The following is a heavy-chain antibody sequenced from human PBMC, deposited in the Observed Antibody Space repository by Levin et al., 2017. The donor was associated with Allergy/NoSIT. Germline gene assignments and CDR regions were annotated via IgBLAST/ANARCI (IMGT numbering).Heavy chain of an antibody. V-gene: IGHV4-39*07. CDR1: GGSISSSSYY. Sequence: GSLRLSCTVSGGSISSSSYYWGWIRQPPGKGLEWIGSIYYSGSTYYNPSLKSRVTISVDTSKNQFSLKLSSVTAADTAVYYCAREGLQNGYGSGKYYFDYWGQGTLVTVSS. D-gene: IGHD3-10*01. J-gene: IGHJ4*02. CDR2: IYYSGST. CDR3: AREGLQNGYGSGKYYFDY.